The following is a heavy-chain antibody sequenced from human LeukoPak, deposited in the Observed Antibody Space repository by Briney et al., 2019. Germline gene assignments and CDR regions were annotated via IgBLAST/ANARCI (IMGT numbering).Heavy chain of an antibody. CDR1: GGSFSGYY. J-gene: IGHJ4*02. V-gene: IGHV4-34*01. CDR2: INHSGST. Sequence: SETLSLTCAVYGGSFSGYYWSWIRQPPGKGLEWIGEINHSGSTNYSPSLKSRVTISVDTSKNQFSLKLSSVTAADTAVYYCARQSVDYDSSGYVDYWGQGTLVTVSS. CDR3: ARQSVDYDSSGYVDY. D-gene: IGHD3-22*01.